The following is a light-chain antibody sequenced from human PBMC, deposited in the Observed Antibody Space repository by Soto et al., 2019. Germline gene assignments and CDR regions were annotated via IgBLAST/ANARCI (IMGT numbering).Light chain of an antibody. Sequence: QSVLTQPPSASGTPGQRVTISCSGSNSNIGSNTVNWYQQLPGTAPKLLIYSNNQRPSGVPDRFSGSKSGTSASLAISGLQSENEADYYCAAWDDNLNGPHWVFGAGTKLTVL. CDR1: NSNIGSNT. J-gene: IGLJ3*02. CDR3: AAWDDNLNGPHWV. V-gene: IGLV1-44*01. CDR2: SNN.